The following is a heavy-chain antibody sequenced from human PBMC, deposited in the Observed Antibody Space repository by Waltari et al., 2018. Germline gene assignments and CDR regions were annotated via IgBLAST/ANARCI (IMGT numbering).Heavy chain of an antibody. Sequence: EVQLVESGGGLVQPGGSLRLSCAASGFTFSDYWMSWVRQAPGKGLEWVANIKQDGSEKYDVDSVKGRFTVSRVNAKNSLFLQMTSLRVEDTAVYYCVRGGVAVAGPDDYWGQGTLVTVSS. D-gene: IGHD6-19*01. CDR3: VRGGVAVAGPDDY. V-gene: IGHV3-7*04. CDR2: IKQDGSEK. J-gene: IGHJ4*02. CDR1: GFTFSDYW.